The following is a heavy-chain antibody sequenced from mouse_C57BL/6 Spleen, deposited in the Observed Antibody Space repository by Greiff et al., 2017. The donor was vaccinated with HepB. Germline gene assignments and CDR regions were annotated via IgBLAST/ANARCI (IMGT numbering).Heavy chain of an antibody. CDR3: ARFYYGSSYDYFDY. D-gene: IGHD1-1*01. J-gene: IGHJ2*01. Sequence: QVQLQQSGAELARPGASVKLSCKASGYTFTSYGISWVKQRTGQGLEWIGEIYPRSGNTYYNEKFKGKATLTADTSSSTAYMELRSLTSEDSAVYFCARFYYGSSYDYFDYWGQGTTLTVSS. CDR1: GYTFTSYG. CDR2: IYPRSGNT. V-gene: IGHV1-81*01.